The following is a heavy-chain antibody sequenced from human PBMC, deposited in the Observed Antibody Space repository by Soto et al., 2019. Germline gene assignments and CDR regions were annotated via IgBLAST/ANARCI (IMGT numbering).Heavy chain of an antibody. Sequence: ASVKVSCKASGYTFFTYDISWVRQAPGQGLEWMGWISTYSGDTKYAQKFQGRVTMTTDTSTTTAYLELRSLRSDDTAVYYCARHHGPTTPENWFDPWGQGTLVTVSS. CDR3: ARHHGPTTPENWFDP. V-gene: IGHV1-18*01. D-gene: IGHD5-12*01. CDR1: GYTFFTYD. J-gene: IGHJ5*02. CDR2: ISTYSGDT.